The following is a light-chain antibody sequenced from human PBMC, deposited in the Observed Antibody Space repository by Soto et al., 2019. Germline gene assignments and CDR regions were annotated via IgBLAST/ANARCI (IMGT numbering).Light chain of an antibody. J-gene: IGLJ1*01. CDR3: SSYSDSNNFV. CDR2: EVS. CDR1: SSVVGGYNY. Sequence: QSVVTQPPSASGSLGQSVTLSCTGTSSVVGGYNYVSWYQQHPGKAPKLMIYEVSKWPSGVPDRFSGSKSGNTASLTVSGLQSEDEADYYCSSYSDSNNFVFGTGTKVTVL. V-gene: IGLV2-8*01.